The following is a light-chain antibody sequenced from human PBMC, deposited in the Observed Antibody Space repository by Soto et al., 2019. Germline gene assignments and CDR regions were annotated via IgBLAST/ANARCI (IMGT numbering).Light chain of an antibody. CDR1: SSNIGTYT. V-gene: IGLV1-44*01. J-gene: IGLJ3*02. CDR3: AAWDDSLKGPV. Sequence: QSVLTQPPSASGTPGQRVTISCSGSSSNIGTYTVNWYQQLPGTAPRLLIYSNSQRPSGVPDLFSGSKSGTSASLVISGLRSDDEADYSCAAWDDSLKGPVFGGGTKLTVL. CDR2: SNS.